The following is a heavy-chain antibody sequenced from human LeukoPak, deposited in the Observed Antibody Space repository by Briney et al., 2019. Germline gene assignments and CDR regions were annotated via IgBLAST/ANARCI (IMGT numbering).Heavy chain of an antibody. CDR2: ISYDGSNK. CDR1: GFTFSNYG. V-gene: IGHV3-30*18. D-gene: IGHD2-15*01. CDR3: AKDSMVVSGVFDS. J-gene: IGHJ4*02. Sequence: GGSLRLSCAASGFTFSNYGIHWVRQAPGKGLEWVAVISYDGSNKFYADSVKGRFTISRDNSKNTLFLQMNSLRAEDTALYYCAKDSMVVSGVFDSWGQGTLVTVSS.